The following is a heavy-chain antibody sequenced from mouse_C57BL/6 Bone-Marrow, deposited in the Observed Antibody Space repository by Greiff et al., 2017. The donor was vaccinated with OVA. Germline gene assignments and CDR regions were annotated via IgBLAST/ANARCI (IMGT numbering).Heavy chain of an antibody. D-gene: IGHD3-2*02. CDR1: GYTFTSYW. J-gene: IGHJ4*01. V-gene: IGHV1-50*01. CDR3: ARDSSGYNYYAMDY. CDR2: IDPSDSYT. Sequence: QVQLQQPGAELVKPGASVKLSCKASGYTFTSYWMQWVKQRPGQGLEWIGEIDPSDSYTNSNQKFKGKATLTVDPSSSTAYMQLSSLTSEDSADYDGARDSSGYNYYAMDYWGQGTAVTVSA.